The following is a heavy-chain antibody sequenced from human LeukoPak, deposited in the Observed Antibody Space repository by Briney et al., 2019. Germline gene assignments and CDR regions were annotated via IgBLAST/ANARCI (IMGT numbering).Heavy chain of an antibody. CDR1: GYTFTSYG. CDR2: ISAYNGNT. D-gene: IGHD5-12*01. V-gene: IGHV1-18*01. Sequence: ASVKVSCKASGYTFTSYGISWVRQAPGQGLEWMGWISAYNGNTNYAQKLQGRVTMTTDTSTSTAYMELRSLRSGDTAVYYCARDFDIVATFPFDYWGQGTLVTVSS. CDR3: ARDFDIVATFPFDY. J-gene: IGHJ4*02.